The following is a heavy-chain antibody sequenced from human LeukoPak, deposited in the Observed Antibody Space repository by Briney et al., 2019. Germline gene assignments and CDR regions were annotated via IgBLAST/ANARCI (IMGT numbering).Heavy chain of an antibody. CDR1: GFTFDDYG. CDR2: INWNGGST. CDR3: ARDYDGSSSDY. V-gene: IGHV3-20*04. J-gene: IGHJ4*02. D-gene: IGHD6-6*01. Sequence: GGSLRLSCPASGFTFDDYGMSWVRQAPGKGLEWVSGINWNGGSTGYADSVKGRFTISRDNAKNSLYLQMNSLRAEDTALYYCARDYDGSSSDYWGQGTLVTVSS.